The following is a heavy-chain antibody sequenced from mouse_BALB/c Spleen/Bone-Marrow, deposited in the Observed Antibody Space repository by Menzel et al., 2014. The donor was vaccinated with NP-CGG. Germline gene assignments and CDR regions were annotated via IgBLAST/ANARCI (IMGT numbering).Heavy chain of an antibody. CDR3: ALYYYYAMDY. CDR2: IAPGSGST. J-gene: IGHJ4*01. Sequence: DLVKPGASVKLSCKASGYTFTSYWINWIKQRPGQGLEWIGRIAPGSGSTYYNEMFKGKATLTVDTSSSTAYIQLSSLSSEDSAVYFCALYYYYAMDYWGQGTSVTVSS. V-gene: IGHV1S41*01. CDR1: GYTFTSYW. D-gene: IGHD1-1*01.